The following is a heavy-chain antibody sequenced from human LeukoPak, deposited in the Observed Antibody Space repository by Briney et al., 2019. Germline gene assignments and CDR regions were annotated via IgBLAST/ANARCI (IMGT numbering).Heavy chain of an antibody. V-gene: IGHV3-23*01. Sequence: GGSLRLSCVASGFTFSNYAMSWVRQAPGKGLEWVSGITGSGGSTYYADSVEGRFTISRDNSKSTLYLQMNSLRDDDTAVYYCAKKRVDDRPPLHWGQGTLVTVSS. CDR2: ITGSGGST. D-gene: IGHD6-25*01. CDR3: AKKRVDDRPPLH. CDR1: GFTFSNYA. J-gene: IGHJ4*02.